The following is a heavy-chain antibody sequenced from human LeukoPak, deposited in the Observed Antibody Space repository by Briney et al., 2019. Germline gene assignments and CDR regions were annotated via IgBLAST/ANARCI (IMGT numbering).Heavy chain of an antibody. Sequence: PGGSLRLSCSASGFTFSIYPMHWVRRAPGKGLEYVPTIFTNGDTTSYAASVKGRFTTSRDDSKNTLYLQMSSLRPEDTAVYYCVKSPSDGLDVWGQGATVTVSS. V-gene: IGHV3-64D*09. CDR2: IFTNGDTT. J-gene: IGHJ6*02. CDR3: VKSPSDGLDV. CDR1: GFTFSIYP.